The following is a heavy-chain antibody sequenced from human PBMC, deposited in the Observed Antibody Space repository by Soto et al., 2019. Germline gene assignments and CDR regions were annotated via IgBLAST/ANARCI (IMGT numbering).Heavy chain of an antibody. CDR1: GYTFTSYG. V-gene: IGHV1-18*01. CDR2: ISAYNGNT. CDR3: ARDSFVVVVAATFDY. J-gene: IGHJ4*02. D-gene: IGHD2-15*01. Sequence: ASVKVSCKASGYTFTSYGISWVRQAPGQGLEWMGWISAYNGNTNYAQKLQGRVTMTTDTSTSTAYMELRSLRSDDTAVYYCARDSFVVVVAATFDYWGQGTLVTVSS.